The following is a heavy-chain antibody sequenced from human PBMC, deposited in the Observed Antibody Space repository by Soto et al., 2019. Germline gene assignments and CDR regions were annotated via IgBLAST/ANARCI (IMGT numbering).Heavy chain of an antibody. Sequence: SETLSLTCTVPGGSMIAYYWNWMRQPPGKGLQWIGYTYYSGSTTYNPSLKSRVTISVDSSKNQFSLKLDSVTPADTAVYYCARVRGTAGKRYFDYWGPGTLVTVSS. V-gene: IGHV4-59*01. D-gene: IGHD6-13*01. CDR2: TYYSGST. CDR1: GGSMIAYY. CDR3: ARVRGTAGKRYFDY. J-gene: IGHJ4*02.